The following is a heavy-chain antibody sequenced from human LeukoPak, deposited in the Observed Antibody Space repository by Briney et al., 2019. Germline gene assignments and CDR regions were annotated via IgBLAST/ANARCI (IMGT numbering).Heavy chain of an antibody. CDR1: GYTFTGYY. CDR2: INPNSGGT. Sequence: ASVKVSCKASGYTFTGYYMHWVRQAPGQGLEWMGWINPNSGGTNYAQKFQGRVTMTRDTSISTAYMELSRLRSDDTAVYYCARAGWNYYDSGGYYRAGSYMDVWGKGTTVTVSS. V-gene: IGHV1-2*02. J-gene: IGHJ6*03. CDR3: ARAGWNYYDSGGYYRAGSYMDV. D-gene: IGHD3-22*01.